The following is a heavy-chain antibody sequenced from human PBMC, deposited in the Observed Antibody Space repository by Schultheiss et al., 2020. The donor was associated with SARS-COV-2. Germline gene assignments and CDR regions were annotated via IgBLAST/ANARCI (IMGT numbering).Heavy chain of an antibody. Sequence: GGSLRLSCAASGFTFSSYAMHWVRQAPGKGLEYVSAISSNGGSTYYADSVKGRFTISRDNAKNSLYLQMNSLRAEDTAVYYCARDVWYEEIQLWLVRPYYYYGMDVWGQGTTVTVSS. V-gene: IGHV3-64*04. D-gene: IGHD5-18*01. CDR3: ARDVWYEEIQLWLVRPYYYYGMDV. J-gene: IGHJ6*02. CDR2: ISSNGGST. CDR1: GFTFSSYA.